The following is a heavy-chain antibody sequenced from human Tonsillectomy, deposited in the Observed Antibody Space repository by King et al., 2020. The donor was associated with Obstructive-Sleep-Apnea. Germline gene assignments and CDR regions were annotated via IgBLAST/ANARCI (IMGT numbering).Heavy chain of an antibody. J-gene: IGHJ4*02. V-gene: IGHV3-9*01. Sequence: QLVQSGGGLVQPGRSLRLSCAASGFSFDDYAMHWVRHAPGKGLEWVSDITFTCGYIAYADSVKGRFTISRDNAKNSLYLQMNSLRAEDTAFYYCVKDIGAVIIVEIDYWGQGTLVTVSS. CDR2: ITFTCGYI. CDR3: VKDIGAVIIVEIDY. CDR1: GFSFDDYA. D-gene: IGHD3-22*01.